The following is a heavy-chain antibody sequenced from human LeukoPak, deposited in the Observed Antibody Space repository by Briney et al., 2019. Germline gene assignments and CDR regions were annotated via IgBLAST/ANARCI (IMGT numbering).Heavy chain of an antibody. CDR2: IYYSGST. D-gene: IGHD3-22*01. V-gene: IGHV4-31*03. CDR3: ARDARSGYCDY. Sequence: SETLSLTCTVSGGPISSGGYYWSWIRQHPGKGLGWIGYIYYSGSTYYNPSLKSRVTISVDTSKNQFSLKLSSVTAADTAVYYCARDARSGYCDYWGQGTLVTVSS. CDR1: GGPISSGGYY. J-gene: IGHJ4*02.